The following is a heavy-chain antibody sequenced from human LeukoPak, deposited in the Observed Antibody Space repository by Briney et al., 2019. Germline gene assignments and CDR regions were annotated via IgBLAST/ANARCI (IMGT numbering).Heavy chain of an antibody. D-gene: IGHD3-3*01. CDR1: GFTFSSYG. CDR3: AKESAPYYDFWSGYYHLDY. Sequence: GGSLRLSFAAPGFTFSSYGMHWVRQAPGKGLEWVAFIRYDGSNKYYADSVKGRFTIYRDNSKNTLYLQMNSLRAEDTAVYYCAKESAPYYDFWSGYYHLDYWGQGTLVTVSS. CDR2: IRYDGSNK. V-gene: IGHV3-30*02. J-gene: IGHJ4*02.